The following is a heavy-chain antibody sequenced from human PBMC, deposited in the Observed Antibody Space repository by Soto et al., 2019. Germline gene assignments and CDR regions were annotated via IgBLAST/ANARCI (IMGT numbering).Heavy chain of an antibody. CDR1: GFNFTSYA. CDR2: ISSSSSYT. J-gene: IGHJ4*02. Sequence: PGGSLRLSCAASGFNFTSYAMSWIRQAPGKGLEWVSYISSSSSYTNYADSVKGRFTISRDNAKNSLYLQMNSLRAEDTAVYYCARGHGTPYSYTYYFDYWGQGTLVTVSS. V-gene: IGHV3-11*05. D-gene: IGHD5-18*01. CDR3: ARGHGTPYSYTYYFDY.